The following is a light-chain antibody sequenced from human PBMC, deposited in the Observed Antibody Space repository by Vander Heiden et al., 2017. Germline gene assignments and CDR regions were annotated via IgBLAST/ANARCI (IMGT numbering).Light chain of an antibody. J-gene: IGLJ3*02. CDR2: GIN. CDR1: SSNIGAGYD. Sequence: QSVLTQPPSVSGAPGQWVTISGTGSSSNIGAGYDVHWYRQLPGAAPKVLIFGINNRASGVPGRFSGSKSGTSASLAITGLQADDEADYYCQSYDNSLSVVFGGGTKLTVL. V-gene: IGLV1-40*01. CDR3: QSYDNSLSVV.